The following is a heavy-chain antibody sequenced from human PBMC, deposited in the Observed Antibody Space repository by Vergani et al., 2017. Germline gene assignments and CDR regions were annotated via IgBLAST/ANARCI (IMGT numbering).Heavy chain of an antibody. CDR3: ARAGVYFFEYGMDV. V-gene: IGHV4-59*01. CDR2: IYYSGST. J-gene: IGHJ6*02. D-gene: IGHD3-3*01. Sequence: QVQLQESGPGLVKPSETLSLTCTVSGGPISSYYWSWIRQPPGKGLEWIGYIYYSGSTNYNPSLKSRVTISVDTSKKQFSLKLSSVTAADTAVYYCARAGVYFFEYGMDVWGQGTTVTVSS. CDR1: GGPISSYY.